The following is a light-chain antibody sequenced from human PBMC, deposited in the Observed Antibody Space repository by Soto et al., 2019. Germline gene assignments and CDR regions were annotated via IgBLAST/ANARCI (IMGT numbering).Light chain of an antibody. CDR1: SSNIGSNT. J-gene: IGLJ1*01. V-gene: IGLV1-44*01. Sequence: QSVLTQQTSASGTPGQRVTISCSGSSSNIGSNTVNWYQQLPGTAPKLLIYSNNQRPSGVPDRFSGSKSGTSASLAISGLQSEDEADYYWAAWDDSLNGLVFGTGTKLTVL. CDR2: SNN. CDR3: AAWDDSLNGLV.